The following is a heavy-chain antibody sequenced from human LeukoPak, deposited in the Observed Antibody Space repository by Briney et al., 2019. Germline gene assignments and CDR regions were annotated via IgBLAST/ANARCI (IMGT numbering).Heavy chain of an antibody. CDR1: GFTFSSYA. J-gene: IGHJ6*02. CDR2: ISGSGGST. CDR3: ATVYSSSPLRPMDV. Sequence: GGSLRLSCAASGFTFSSYAMSWVRQAPGKGLEWVSAISGSGGSTYYADSVKGRFTISRDNSKNTLYLQMNSLRAEDTAVYYCATVYSSSPLRPMDVWGQGTRSPSP. D-gene: IGHD2-2*01. V-gene: IGHV3-23*01.